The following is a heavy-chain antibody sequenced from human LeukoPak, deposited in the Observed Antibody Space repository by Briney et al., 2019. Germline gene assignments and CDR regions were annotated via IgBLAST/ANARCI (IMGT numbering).Heavy chain of an antibody. CDR2: ISGDGGST. Sequence: GGSLRLSCAASGFTFDDYAMRWVRQAPGKGLEWVSLISGDGGSTYYADSVKGRFNLSRHHSTHSLYLQMNSLRTEDTALYYCAKDIRRVRIQLWSNPLYYYFAMDVWGQGTTVTVSS. J-gene: IGHJ6*02. V-gene: IGHV3-43*02. CDR1: GFTFDDYA. CDR3: AKDIRRVRIQLWSNPLYYYFAMDV. D-gene: IGHD5-18*01.